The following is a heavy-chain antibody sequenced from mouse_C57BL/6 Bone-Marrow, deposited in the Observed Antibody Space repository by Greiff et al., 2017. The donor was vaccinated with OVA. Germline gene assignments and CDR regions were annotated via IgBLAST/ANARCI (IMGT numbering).Heavy chain of an antibody. V-gene: IGHV1-64*01. CDR2: IHPNSGST. CDR1: GYTFTSYW. D-gene: IGHD2-3*01. Sequence: QVQLQQPGAELVKPGASVKLSCKASGYTFTSYWMHWVKQRPGQGLEWIGMIHPNSGSTNYNEKFKSKATLTVDKSSSTAYMQLSSLTSEDSAVYYCARCGLYDGYFGGYYAMDYWGQGTSVTVSS. CDR3: ARCGLYDGYFGGYYAMDY. J-gene: IGHJ4*01.